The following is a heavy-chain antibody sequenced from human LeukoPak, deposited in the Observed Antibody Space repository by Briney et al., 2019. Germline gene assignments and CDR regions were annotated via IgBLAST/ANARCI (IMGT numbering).Heavy chain of an antibody. D-gene: IGHD6-19*01. J-gene: IGHJ6*02. CDR1: GFTVSSNY. CDR2: ISSSGSTI. Sequence: PGGSLRLSCAASGFTVSSNYMSWIRQAPGKGLEWVSYISSSGSTIYYADSVKGRFTISRDNAKNSLYLQMNSLRAEDTAVYYCARERQWLVPRYYYYGMDVWGQGTTVTVSS. V-gene: IGHV3-11*01. CDR3: ARERQWLVPRYYYYGMDV.